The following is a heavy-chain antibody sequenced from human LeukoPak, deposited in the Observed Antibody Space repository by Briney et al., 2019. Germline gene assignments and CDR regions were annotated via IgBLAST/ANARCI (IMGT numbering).Heavy chain of an antibody. CDR1: DGAITGYY. V-gene: IGHV4-59*01. Sequence: SETLSLTCTVSDGAITGYYWGWIRQPPGKGLDLVGHTHYGGTTNYNPSLKSRVTISVDTSKNQFSLKVTSVTAADTAVYYCARGYSTSWTYYFDYWGQGALVTVSS. CDR3: ARGYSTSWTYYFDY. D-gene: IGHD6-13*01. CDR2: THYGGTT. J-gene: IGHJ4*02.